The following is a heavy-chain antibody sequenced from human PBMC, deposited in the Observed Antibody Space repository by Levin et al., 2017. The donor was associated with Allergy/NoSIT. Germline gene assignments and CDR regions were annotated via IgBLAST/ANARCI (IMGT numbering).Heavy chain of an antibody. Sequence: SETLSLTCTVSGCSISSSSYYCGCIRHPPGKGLEWIGSIYYSGSTYYNPSLKSRVTISVDTSKNQFSLKLSSVTAADTAVYYCARDRYVNDYGMDVWGQGTTVTVSS. D-gene: IGHD5-12*01. CDR3: ARDRYVNDYGMDV. CDR2: IYYSGST. J-gene: IGHJ6*02. V-gene: IGHV4-39*07. CDR1: GCSISSSSYY.